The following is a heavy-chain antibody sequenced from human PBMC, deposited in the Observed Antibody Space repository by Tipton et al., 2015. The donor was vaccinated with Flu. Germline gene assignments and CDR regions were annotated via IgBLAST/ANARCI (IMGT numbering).Heavy chain of an antibody. D-gene: IGHD3-22*01. CDR1: GDSVRNSNYY. Sequence: TLSLTCGVSGDSVRNSNYYWGWIRQPPGKGLEWIGNTFHSGNTYLNPSLKSRVTISIDTSKNQFSLKLSSVTAADTAVYYCARHPTYYSDSSGAFDIWGPGTMVTVSS. V-gene: IGHV4-39*07. CDR3: ARHPTYYSDSSGAFDI. CDR2: TFHSGNT. J-gene: IGHJ3*02.